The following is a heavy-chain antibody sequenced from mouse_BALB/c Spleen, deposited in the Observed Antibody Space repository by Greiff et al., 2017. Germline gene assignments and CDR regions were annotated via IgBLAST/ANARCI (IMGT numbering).Heavy chain of an antibody. J-gene: IGHJ4*01. D-gene: IGHD4-1*01. Sequence: EVNVVESGGGLVQPKGSLKLSCAASGFTFNTYAMNWVRQAPGKGLEWVARIRSKSNNYATYYADSVKDRFTISRDDSQSMLYLQMNNLKTEDTAMYYCVGGRNWGLYYYAMDYWGQGTSVTVSS. CDR1: GFTFNTYA. CDR2: IRSKSNNYAT. CDR3: VGGRNWGLYYYAMDY. V-gene: IGHV10-1*02.